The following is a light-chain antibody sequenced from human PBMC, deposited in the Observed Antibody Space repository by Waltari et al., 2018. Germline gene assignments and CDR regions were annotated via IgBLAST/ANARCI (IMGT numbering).Light chain of an antibody. J-gene: IGLJ1*01. CDR3: QVWDTTRGF. Sequence: SYDLTQPPSVSVSPGQTATITCSGDKLGDKYVFWYQQKPGQSPVLVLYQDAKQPSGLPARFSGSNSGNTATLTIRMTQPMDEADYYCQVWDTTRGFYGSGTKVTVL. V-gene: IGLV3-1*01. CDR1: KLGDKY. CDR2: QDA.